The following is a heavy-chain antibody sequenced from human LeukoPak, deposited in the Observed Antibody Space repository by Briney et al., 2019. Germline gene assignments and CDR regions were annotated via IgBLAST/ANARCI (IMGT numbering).Heavy chain of an antibody. Sequence: ASVKVSCKASGYTFTTYYMHWVRQAPGQGLEYMGKISPSDGVTDCTQKFQGRIIMTRDTSTSTVYMELNSLRAEDTAVYYCARGDYDILTGPDYWGQGTLVTVSS. CDR3: ARGDYDILTGPDY. CDR2: ISPSDGVT. V-gene: IGHV1-46*01. J-gene: IGHJ4*02. CDR1: GYTFTTYY. D-gene: IGHD3-9*01.